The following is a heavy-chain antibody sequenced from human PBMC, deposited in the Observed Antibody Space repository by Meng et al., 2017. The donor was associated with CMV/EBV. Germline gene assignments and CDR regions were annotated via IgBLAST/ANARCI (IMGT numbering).Heavy chain of an antibody. CDR1: GGTFSSYA. J-gene: IGHJ6*02. V-gene: IGHV1-69*05. Sequence: SVKVSCKASGGTFSSYAISWVRQAPGQGLEWMGGIIPIFGTANYAQKFQGRVTITTDESTSTAYMELSSLRSEDTAVYYCARGDYYDSSGHRDYYYYYGMDVWGQGTTVTVSS. CDR2: IIPIFGTA. D-gene: IGHD3-22*01. CDR3: ARGDYYDSSGHRDYYYYYGMDV.